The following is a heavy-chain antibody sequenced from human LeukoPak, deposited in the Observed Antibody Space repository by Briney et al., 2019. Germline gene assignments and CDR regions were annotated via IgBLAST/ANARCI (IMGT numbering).Heavy chain of an antibody. V-gene: IGHV4-38-2*01. CDR2: IYHSGST. CDR3: ARSHQPFDWLLI. D-gene: IGHD3-9*01. J-gene: IGHJ4*02. CDR1: GYSISSGYY. Sequence: PSETLSLTCAVSGYSISSGYYWGWIRQPPGEGLEWIGSIYHSGSTYYNPSLKSRVTISVDTSKNQFSLKLSSVTAADTAVYYCARSHQPFDWLLIWGQGTLVTVSS.